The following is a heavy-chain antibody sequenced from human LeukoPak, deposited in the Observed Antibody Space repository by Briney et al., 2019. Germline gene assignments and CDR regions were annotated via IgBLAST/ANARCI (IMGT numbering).Heavy chain of an antibody. Sequence: PGGSLRLSCAASGFTFSSYWMHWVRQAPGKGLVWVSRINSGGSSTSYADSVKGRFTISRDNAKNTLYLQMNSLRAEDTAVYYCARDTSSWYLNFDYWGQGTLVTVSS. CDR2: INSGGSST. V-gene: IGHV3-74*01. D-gene: IGHD6-13*01. J-gene: IGHJ4*02. CDR1: GFTFSSYW. CDR3: ARDTSSWYLNFDY.